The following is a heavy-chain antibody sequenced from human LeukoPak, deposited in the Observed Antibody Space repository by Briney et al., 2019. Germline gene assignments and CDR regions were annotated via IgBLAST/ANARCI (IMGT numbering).Heavy chain of an antibody. Sequence: GGSLRLSCAASGFTFDDYAMHWVRQAPGKGLEWVSAISGSGGSTYYADSVKGRFTISRDNSKNTLYLQMNSLRAKDTAVYYCAKDFPNYYDRKDYLDYWGQGTLVTVSS. CDR3: AKDFPNYYDRKDYLDY. V-gene: IGHV3-23*01. J-gene: IGHJ4*02. CDR2: ISGSGGST. D-gene: IGHD3-22*01. CDR1: GFTFDDYA.